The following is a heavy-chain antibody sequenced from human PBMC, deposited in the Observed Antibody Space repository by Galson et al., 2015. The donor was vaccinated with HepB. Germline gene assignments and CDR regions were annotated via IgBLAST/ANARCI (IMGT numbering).Heavy chain of an antibody. CDR1: GYTFTSYD. Sequence: SVKVSCKASGYTFTSYDINWVRQAPVQGLEWMGWMHPNSGNAGSAQKFQGRVTLPRHPSISTAYMERSSLSSAATAVYYCARAGWDGLYCFDYWGQGTLVTVSS. J-gene: IGHJ4*02. V-gene: IGHV1-8*01. CDR3: ARAGWDGLYCFDY. CDR2: MHPNSGNA. D-gene: IGHD3-10*01.